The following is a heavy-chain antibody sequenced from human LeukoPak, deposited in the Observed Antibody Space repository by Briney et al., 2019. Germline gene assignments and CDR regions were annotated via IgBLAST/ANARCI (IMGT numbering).Heavy chain of an antibody. V-gene: IGHV1-46*01. CDR1: GYTFTSYY. CDR2: INPSGGST. D-gene: IGHD2-2*01. CDR3: ARGPSYQLLFPSFTSDY. J-gene: IGHJ4*02. Sequence: ASVKVSCKASGYTFTSYYMHWVRQAPGQGLEWMGIINPSGGSTSYAQKFQGRVTMTRDMSTSTVYMELSSLRSEDTAVYYCARGPSYQLLFPSFTSDYWGQGTLVTVSS.